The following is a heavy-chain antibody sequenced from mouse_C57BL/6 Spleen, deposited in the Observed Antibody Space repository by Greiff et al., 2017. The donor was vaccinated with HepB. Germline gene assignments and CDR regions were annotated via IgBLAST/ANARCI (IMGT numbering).Heavy chain of an antibody. CDR3: AMGIYDGSSPYWYFDV. D-gene: IGHD1-1*01. J-gene: IGHJ1*03. CDR2: IDPNSGGT. Sequence: QVQLKQPGAELVKPGASVKLSCKASGYTFTSYWMHWVKQRPGRGLEWIGRIDPNSGGTKYNEKFKSKATLTVDKPSSTAYMQLSSLTSEDSAVYYCAMGIYDGSSPYWYFDVWGTGTTVTVSS. V-gene: IGHV1-72*01. CDR1: GYTFTSYW.